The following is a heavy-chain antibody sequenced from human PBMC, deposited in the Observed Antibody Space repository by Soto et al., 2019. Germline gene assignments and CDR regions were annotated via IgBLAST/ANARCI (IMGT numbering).Heavy chain of an antibody. J-gene: IGHJ5*01. V-gene: IGHV4-39*01. CDR3: AGRTSLTSVEIFSGGLSGYNWVDP. Sequence: QLQLQESGPGLVKPSETLSLTCTVSGGSISNPIYYWAWIRQPPGKGLEWFGSIFYNGNSYYNPSLKSRVTMSVDTSQNQFSLKLSSVTAADTAVYYCAGRTSLTSVEIFSGGLSGYNWVDPWGRGTLVTVSS. CDR1: GGSISNPIYY. D-gene: IGHD3-3*01. CDR2: IFYNGNS.